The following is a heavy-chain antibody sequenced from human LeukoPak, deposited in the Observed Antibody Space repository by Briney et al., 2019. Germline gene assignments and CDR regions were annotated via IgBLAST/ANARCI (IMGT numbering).Heavy chain of an antibody. V-gene: IGHV1-18*01. Sequence: GASVKVSCKASGYTFTSYGISWVRQAPGQGLEWMGWISAYNGNTNYAQNFQGRVTMTTDTSTSTAYMELRSLRSDDTAVYYCARDRPRSSSSRYYFDYWGQGTLVTVSS. CDR2: ISAYNGNT. J-gene: IGHJ4*02. CDR3: ARDRPRSSSSRYYFDY. D-gene: IGHD6-6*01. CDR1: GYTFTSYG.